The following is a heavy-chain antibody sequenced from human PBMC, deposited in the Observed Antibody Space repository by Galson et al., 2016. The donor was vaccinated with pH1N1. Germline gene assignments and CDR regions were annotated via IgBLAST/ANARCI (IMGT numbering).Heavy chain of an antibody. J-gene: IGHJ1*01. Sequence: SLRLSCAASGFTFSSYNMHWVRQAPGKGPEWVAFIRFAGSNRKYASSLKGRFTISRDNSKNTLYPQMDSLRTEDTALYYCARDPQGYYGDYVGFHYWGPGTLVIVSS. CDR1: GFTFSSYN. V-gene: IGHV3-30*02. CDR2: IRFAGSNR. CDR3: ARDPQGYYGDYVGFHY. D-gene: IGHD4-17*01.